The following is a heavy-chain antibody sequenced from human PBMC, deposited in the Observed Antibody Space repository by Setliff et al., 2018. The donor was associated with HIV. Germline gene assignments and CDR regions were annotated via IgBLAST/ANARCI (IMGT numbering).Heavy chain of an antibody. D-gene: IGHD6-25*01. V-gene: IGHV3-23*01. CDR2: ISGSGDRT. CDR1: GLTFEYYA. J-gene: IGHJ4*02. CDR3: ARSRPYNSALDY. Sequence: GGSLRLSCAAPGLTFEYYAMTWVRQAPGKGLEWVSGISGSGDRTYYAPAVRGRFTISRDNSKNTVYLQVGSLRPDDTAMYYCARSRPYNSALDYWGQGTLVTVSS.